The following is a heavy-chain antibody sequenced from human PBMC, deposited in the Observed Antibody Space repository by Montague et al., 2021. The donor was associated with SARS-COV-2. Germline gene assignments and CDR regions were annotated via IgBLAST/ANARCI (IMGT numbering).Heavy chain of an antibody. Sequence: SETLSLTCAVYGGSFNGYYWNWIRQPPGKGLDWIGEISDIGSTTSNPSLESRLTPSVDRSKNQFSLRLTSVTAADTAVYYCVRERECSGGSCYGPDDDAFDIWGQGTMVTVSS. D-gene: IGHD2-15*01. V-gene: IGHV4-34*01. CDR2: ISDIGST. CDR3: VRERECSGGSCYGPDDDAFDI. CDR1: GGSFNGYY. J-gene: IGHJ3*02.